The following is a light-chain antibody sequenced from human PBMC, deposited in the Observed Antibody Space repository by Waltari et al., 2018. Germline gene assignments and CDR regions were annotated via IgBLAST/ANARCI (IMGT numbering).Light chain of an antibody. V-gene: IGKV3-20*01. J-gene: IGKJ1*01. CDR3: QQHDNSLWT. Sequence: EIVLTQSPGTLSLSPGESATLYCRASQSVRSSYLAWYQQKPGQAPRLLIFDASTRASGIPDRFSGSGSGTDFTLTITRLEPEDFAVYFCQQHDNSLWTFGQGTKVEVK. CDR1: QSVRSSY. CDR2: DAS.